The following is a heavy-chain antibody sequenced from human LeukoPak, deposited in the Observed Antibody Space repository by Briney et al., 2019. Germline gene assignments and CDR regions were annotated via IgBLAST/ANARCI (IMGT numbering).Heavy chain of an antibody. V-gene: IGHV3-21*06. J-gene: IGHJ4*02. D-gene: IGHD5-18*01. CDR2: ITSNIYT. Sequence: PGGSLRLSSAHSGFTFSSYSLNWVRQAPGKGLEWVSCITSNIYTYYADSVRGRFTISRDNSQNSVYLVMNSLRAEDTAVYYCARERDTSMVALDSWGQGTLVTVSS. CDR3: ARERDTSMVALDS. CDR1: GFTFSSYS.